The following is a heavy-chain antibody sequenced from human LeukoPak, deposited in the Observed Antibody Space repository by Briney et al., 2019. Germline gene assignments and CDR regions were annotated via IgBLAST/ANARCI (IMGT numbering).Heavy chain of an antibody. J-gene: IGHJ4*02. V-gene: IGHV3-15*01. Sequence: GGSLRLSCAASGITFSNAWMSWVRQAPGKGLEWVGRIKSETDGGTIEYAAPVKGRFTVSRDDSKNTLYLQVNSLKTEDTAVYYCTTELRWELPPLDHWGQGTLVTVSS. CDR3: TTELRWELPPLDH. D-gene: IGHD2-15*01. CDR1: GITFSNAW. CDR2: IKSETDGGTI.